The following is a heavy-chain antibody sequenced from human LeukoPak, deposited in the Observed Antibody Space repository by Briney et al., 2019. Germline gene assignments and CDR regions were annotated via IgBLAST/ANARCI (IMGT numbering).Heavy chain of an antibody. Sequence: GGSLRLSCAASGFTFSSYGMHWVRQAPGKGLEWVAVIWYDGSNKYYADSVKGRFTISRDNSKNTLYLQMNSLRAEDTAVYYCAREIIAAAGPLDAFDIWGQGTMVTVSS. D-gene: IGHD6-13*01. CDR2: IWYDGSNK. CDR1: GFTFSSYG. CDR3: AREIIAAAGPLDAFDI. V-gene: IGHV3-33*01. J-gene: IGHJ3*02.